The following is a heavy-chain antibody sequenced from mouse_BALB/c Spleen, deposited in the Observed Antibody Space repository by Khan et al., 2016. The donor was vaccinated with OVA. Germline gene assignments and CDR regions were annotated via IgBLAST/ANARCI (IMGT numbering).Heavy chain of an antibody. V-gene: IGHV5-6-4*01. D-gene: IGHD1-1*01. CDR3: TRDRNYYGSSSYFDY. CDR2: ITSGGSYT. CDR1: GFTFSSYS. Sequence: EVELVESGGGLVKPGGSLRLSCEASGFTFSSYSMSWVRQTPEKRLEWVATITSGGSYTYYPDSVQGRLTISRDNAKNTLYLQMSSLKSEDTAIYYCTRDRNYYGSSSYFDYWGQGTTLTVSS. J-gene: IGHJ2*01.